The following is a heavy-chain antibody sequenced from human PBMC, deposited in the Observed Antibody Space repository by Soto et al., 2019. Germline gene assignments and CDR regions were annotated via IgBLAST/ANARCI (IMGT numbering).Heavy chain of an antibody. V-gene: IGHV1-69*13. CDR1: GGTISSSD. J-gene: IGHJ5*02. CDR3: ARRSAAYDFYWFDP. D-gene: IGHD3-3*01. CDR2: IIPIFGTA. Sequence: GFPVEVFCKASGGTISSSDSSWVRQAPGQELTWMGGIIPIFGTANYAQKFQGRVTITADESTSTAYMELSSLRSEDTAVYYCARRSAAYDFYWFDPWGQGTLVTVSS.